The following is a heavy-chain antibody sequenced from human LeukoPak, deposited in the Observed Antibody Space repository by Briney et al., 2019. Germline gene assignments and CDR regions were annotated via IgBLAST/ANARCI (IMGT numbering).Heavy chain of an antibody. CDR3: ARVAGLRYFDWLFTQYYFDY. J-gene: IGHJ4*02. D-gene: IGHD3-9*01. Sequence: PSETLSLTCTVSGGSISSYYWSWIRQPPGKGLEWIGEINHSGSTNYNPPLKSRVTISVDTSKNQFSLKLSSVTAADTAVYYCARVAGLRYFDWLFTQYYFDYWGQGTLVTVSS. CDR2: INHSGST. V-gene: IGHV4-34*01. CDR1: GGSISSYY.